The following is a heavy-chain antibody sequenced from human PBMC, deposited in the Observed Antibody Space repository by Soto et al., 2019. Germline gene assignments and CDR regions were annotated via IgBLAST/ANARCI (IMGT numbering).Heavy chain of an antibody. CDR2: IYYSGTH. Sequence: PSETLPLTCTVSGGSISSYYWSWVRQPPGKGLEWIGYIYYSGTHKYNPSLKSRLTISVDTSKNQFSLKLNSMTAADTAVYYCARVQMATLYFDYWGQGTLVTVSS. D-gene: IGHD5-12*01. CDR1: GGSISSYY. V-gene: IGHV4-59*01. J-gene: IGHJ4*02. CDR3: ARVQMATLYFDY.